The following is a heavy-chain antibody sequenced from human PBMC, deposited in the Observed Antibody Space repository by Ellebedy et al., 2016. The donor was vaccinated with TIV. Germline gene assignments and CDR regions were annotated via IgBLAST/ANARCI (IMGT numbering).Heavy chain of an antibody. CDR3: ARSGELDS. J-gene: IGHJ4*02. Sequence: PGGSLRLSCAASGFTFISYDMHWVRQAPGKGLDWVAIINEDGSDRYYVDSVKGRFTISRDDAMSSLFLQMNSLSAEDTAVYYCARSGELDSWGQGTLVTVSS. CDR1: GFTFISYD. CDR2: INEDGSDR. V-gene: IGHV3-7*01. D-gene: IGHD1-26*01.